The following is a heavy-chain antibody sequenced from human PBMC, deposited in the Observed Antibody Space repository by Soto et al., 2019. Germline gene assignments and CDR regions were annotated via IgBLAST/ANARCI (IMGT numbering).Heavy chain of an antibody. Sequence: QVLLVQSGPEVKKPGASVKVSCKASGYTFTNYGISWVRQAPGQGLEWMGWISAYNGNTIYAQKLQDRVTMTTDTSTTTAYMEVMSLTSDDTAVYYCARVNVVVPQNWFDPWGQGTLVTVSS. J-gene: IGHJ5*02. V-gene: IGHV1-18*01. CDR3: ARVNVVVPQNWFDP. CDR1: GYTFTNYG. CDR2: ISAYNGNT. D-gene: IGHD2-15*01.